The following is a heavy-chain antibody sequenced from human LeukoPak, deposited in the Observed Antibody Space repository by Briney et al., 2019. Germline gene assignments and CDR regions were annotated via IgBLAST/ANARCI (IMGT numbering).Heavy chain of an antibody. J-gene: IGHJ4*02. CDR3: ARYLGIGSQRYYFDY. Sequence: SETLSLTCTVSGGSISSYYWSWIRQPPGKGLEWTGYIYYSGSTNYNPSLKSRVTISVDTSKNQFSLKLSSVTPEDTAVYYCARYLGIGSQRYYFDYWGQGTLVAVS. CDR1: GGSISSYY. V-gene: IGHV4-59*12. D-gene: IGHD6-19*01. CDR2: IYYSGST.